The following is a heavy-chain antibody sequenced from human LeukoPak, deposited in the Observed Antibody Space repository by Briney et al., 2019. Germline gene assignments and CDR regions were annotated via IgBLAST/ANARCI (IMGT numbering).Heavy chain of an antibody. CDR1: GGAISNYY. CDR3: ARASVNCGGDCFGAFDI. V-gene: IGHV3-53*01. Sequence: LSLTCTVSGGAISNYYWSWIRQPPGKGLEWVSVIYSDGSTYYVDSVKGRFTISRDNSKNTLYLQMSTLRAEDTAVYYCARASVNCGGDCFGAFDIWGQGTMVTVSS. CDR2: IYSDGST. D-gene: IGHD2-21*02. J-gene: IGHJ3*02.